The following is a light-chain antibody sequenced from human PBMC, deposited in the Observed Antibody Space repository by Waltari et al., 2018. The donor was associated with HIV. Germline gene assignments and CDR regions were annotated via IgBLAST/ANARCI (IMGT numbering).Light chain of an antibody. CDR3: QSYDTSNPVV. J-gene: IGLJ2*01. CDR1: SGRIARNY. V-gene: IGLV6-57*04. Sequence: FMLTHPHSVSESPGTTVTISCTRRSGRIARNYVQWYQQRPGSAPTTVIYEDNQRPSGVPDRFSGSIDSSSNSASLTISGLKTEDEADYYCQSYDTSNPVVFGGGTKLTVL. CDR2: EDN.